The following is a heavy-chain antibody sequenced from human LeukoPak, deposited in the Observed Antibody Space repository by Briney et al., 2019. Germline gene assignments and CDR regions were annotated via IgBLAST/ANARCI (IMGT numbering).Heavy chain of an antibody. V-gene: IGHV1-2*02. Sequence: ASVKVSCKASGYTFTGYYMHWVRQAPGQGLKWMGWINPNSGGTNYAQKFQGRVTMTRDTSISTAYMERSRLRSDDTAVYYCARGGRPLLYSSGWSDFDYWGQGTLVTVSS. CDR1: GYTFTGYY. D-gene: IGHD6-19*01. CDR3: ARGGRPLLYSSGWSDFDY. CDR2: INPNSGGT. J-gene: IGHJ4*02.